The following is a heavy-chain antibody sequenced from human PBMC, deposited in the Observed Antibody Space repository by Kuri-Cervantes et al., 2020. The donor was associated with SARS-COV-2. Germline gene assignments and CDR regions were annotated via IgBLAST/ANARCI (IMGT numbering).Heavy chain of an antibody. CDR1: GGSISSYY. Sequence: SETLSLTCTVSGGSISSYYWSWIRQPAGKGLEWIGRIYTSGSTNYNPSLKSRVTMPVDTSKNQFSLKLSSVTAADTAVYYCARDRVADYYYYYMDVWGKGTTVTVSS. J-gene: IGHJ6*03. D-gene: IGHD2-15*01. CDR2: IYTSGST. CDR3: ARDRVADYYYYYMDV. V-gene: IGHV4-4*07.